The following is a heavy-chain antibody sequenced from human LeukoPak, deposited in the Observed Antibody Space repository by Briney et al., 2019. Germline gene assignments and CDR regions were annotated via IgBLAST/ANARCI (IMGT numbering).Heavy chain of an antibody. V-gene: IGHV3-21*01. D-gene: IGHD4-17*01. J-gene: IGHJ3*02. Sequence: GGSLRLSCAASGFTFSSYSMNWVRQAPGKGLEWVSSISSSSSYIYYADSVKGRFTISRDNAKNSLYLQMNSLRAEDTAVYYCAREETTVTTTDAFDIWGQGTMVTVSS. CDR1: GFTFSSYS. CDR2: ISSSSSYI. CDR3: AREETTVTTTDAFDI.